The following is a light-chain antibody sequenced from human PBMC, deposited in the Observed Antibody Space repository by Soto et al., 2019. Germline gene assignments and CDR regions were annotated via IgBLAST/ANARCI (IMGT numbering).Light chain of an antibody. J-gene: IGLJ2*01. CDR2: KIT. V-gene: IGLV7-43*01. CDR3: SSYTSSSTVV. CDR1: TGEVTSDYY. Sequence: QTVVTQEPSLTVSPGGTVTLTCASSTGEVTSDYYPNWFQQKPGQGPRTLIYKITNKHSWTPARFSGSLLGGKAALTLSGAQPEDEADYYCSSYTSSSTVVFGGGTKLTVL.